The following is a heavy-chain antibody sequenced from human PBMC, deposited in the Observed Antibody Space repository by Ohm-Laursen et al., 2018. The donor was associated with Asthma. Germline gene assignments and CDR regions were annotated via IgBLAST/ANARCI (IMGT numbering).Heavy chain of an antibody. D-gene: IGHD3-22*01. CDR2: IKSKTDGGTT. V-gene: IGHV3-15*01. CDR3: TPSAYDSSGYADY. CDR1: GFPFSNAW. J-gene: IGHJ4*02. Sequence: SLRLSCTASGFPFSNAWMSWVRQPPGKGLERDGRIKSKTDGGTTDYAAPMKGRFTISRDDSKNTLYLQINSLKMEDTAVYYCTPSAYDSSGYADYWGQGTLVTVSS.